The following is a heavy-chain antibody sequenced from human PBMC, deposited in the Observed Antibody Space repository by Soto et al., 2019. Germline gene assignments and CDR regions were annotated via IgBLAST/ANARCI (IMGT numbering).Heavy chain of an antibody. CDR2: IYYSGST. CDR3: ARTGYSSSRHY. J-gene: IGHJ4*02. D-gene: IGHD6-13*01. CDR1: GGSISSGGYY. V-gene: IGHV4-31*03. Sequence: PSETLSLTCTVSGGSISSGGYYWSWIRQHPGKGLEWIGYIYYSGSTYYNPSLKSRVTISVDTSKNQFSLKLSSVTAADTAVYYCARTGYSSSRHYWGQGTLVTVSS.